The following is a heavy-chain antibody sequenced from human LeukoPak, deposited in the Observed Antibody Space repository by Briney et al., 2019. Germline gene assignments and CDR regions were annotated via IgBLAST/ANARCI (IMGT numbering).Heavy chain of an antibody. Sequence: ETLSLTCTVSGGSISSYYWSWIRQPPGKGLEWVSSISTSSGYIYYADSLEGRFTISRDNAKNSLYLQMDSLRAEDTAVYYCARGRGYSVSSDAFDIWGQGTMVTVSS. J-gene: IGHJ3*02. CDR3: ARGRGYSVSSDAFDI. CDR1: GGSISSYY. V-gene: IGHV3-21*06. D-gene: IGHD5/OR15-5a*01. CDR2: ISTSSGYI.